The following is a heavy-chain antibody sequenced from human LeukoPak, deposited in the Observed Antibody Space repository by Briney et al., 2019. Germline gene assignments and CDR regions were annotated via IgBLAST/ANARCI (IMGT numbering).Heavy chain of an antibody. CDR1: GGSISSGDYY. Sequence: SQTLSLTCTVSGGSISSGDYYWSWIRQPPGKGLEWLGYIYYSGSTYYNPSLKSRVTISVDTSKNQFSLKLSSVTAADTAVYYCARGKPDMTYGYYFDYWGQGTLVTVSS. CDR3: ARGKPDMTYGYYFDY. CDR2: IYYSGST. D-gene: IGHD4-17*01. V-gene: IGHV4-30-4*01. J-gene: IGHJ4*02.